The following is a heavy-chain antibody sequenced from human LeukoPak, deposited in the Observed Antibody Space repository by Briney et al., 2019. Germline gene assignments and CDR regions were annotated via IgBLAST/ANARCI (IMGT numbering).Heavy chain of an antibody. J-gene: IGHJ4*02. V-gene: IGHV4-34*01. CDR3: ARGGNLGYGY. CDR1: GGSFSGYY. CDR2: INHSGST. D-gene: IGHD2-15*01. Sequence: SETLSLTCAVYGGSFSGYYWSWIRQPPGKGLEWIGEINHSGSTNYNPSLKSRATISVDTSKNQFSLKLSSVTAADTAVYYCARGGNLGYGYWGQGTLVTVSS.